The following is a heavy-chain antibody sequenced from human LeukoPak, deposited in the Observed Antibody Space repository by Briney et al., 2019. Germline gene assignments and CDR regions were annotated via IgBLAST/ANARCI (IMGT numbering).Heavy chain of an antibody. CDR2: INPNSGGT. V-gene: IGHV1-2*02. CDR3: ASYCTNGVCYRHAFDI. CDR1: GYTFTGYY. D-gene: IGHD2-8*01. Sequence: ASVKVSCEASGYTFTGYYMHWVRQAPGQGLKWMGWINPNSGGTNYAQKFQGRVTMTRDTSISTAYMELSRLRSDDTAVYYCASYCTNGVCYRHAFDIWGQGTMVTVSS. J-gene: IGHJ3*02.